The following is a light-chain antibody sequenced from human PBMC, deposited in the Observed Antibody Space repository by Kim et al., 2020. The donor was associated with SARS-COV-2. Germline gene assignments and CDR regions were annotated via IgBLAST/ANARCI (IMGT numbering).Light chain of an antibody. J-gene: IGLJ1*01. CDR1: SLRNNY. Sequence: SSELTQDPAVSVALGQTIRITCQGDSLRNNYASWYQQKPGQAPVLVIYGKNNRPSGIPDRFSGSISGTPASLTITGAQAEDEADYYCNSRDSSGNQYVFG. CDR2: GKN. V-gene: IGLV3-19*01. CDR3: NSRDSSGNQYV.